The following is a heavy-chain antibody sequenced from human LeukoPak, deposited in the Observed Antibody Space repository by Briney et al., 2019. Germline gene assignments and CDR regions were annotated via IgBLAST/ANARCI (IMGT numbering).Heavy chain of an antibody. J-gene: IGHJ4*02. CDR3: ARHGSASGWYRSHFDY. D-gene: IGHD6-19*01. CDR1: AGSISSSSYY. V-gene: IGHV4-39*01. Sequence: KPSETLSLTCTVSAGSISSSSYYWGWIRQPPGKGLEWIGSIYYSGSTYYSPSLKSRVTMSVDTSKNQFSLKLSSVTAADTAVYYCARHGSASGWYRSHFDYWGQGTLVTVSS. CDR2: IYYSGST.